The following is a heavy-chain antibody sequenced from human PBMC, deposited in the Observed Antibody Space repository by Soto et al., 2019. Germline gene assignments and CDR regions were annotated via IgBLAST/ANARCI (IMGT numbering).Heavy chain of an antibody. CDR3: ASTHCSSTSCYYYYGMDV. Sequence: GESLKISCMGSGYSFTSYWISWVRQMPGKGLEWMGRIDPSDSYTNYSPSFQGHVTISADKSISTAYLQRSSLKASDTAMYYCASTHCSSTSCYYYYGMDVWGQGTTVTVSS. D-gene: IGHD2-2*01. J-gene: IGHJ6*02. CDR2: IDPSDSYT. V-gene: IGHV5-10-1*01. CDR1: GYSFTSYW.